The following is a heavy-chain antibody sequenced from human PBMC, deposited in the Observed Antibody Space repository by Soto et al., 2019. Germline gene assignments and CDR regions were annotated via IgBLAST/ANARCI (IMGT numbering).Heavy chain of an antibody. CDR2: IKQDGSEK. V-gene: IGHV3-7*01. J-gene: IGHJ6*02. CDR1: GFTFSSYW. CDR3: ARDHGAVAGTFYYYYGMDV. D-gene: IGHD6-19*01. Sequence: GESLKISCAASGFTFSSYWMSWVRQAPGKGLEWVANIKQDGSEKYYVDSVKGRFTISRDNAKNSLYLQMNSLRAEDTAVYYCARDHGAVAGTFYYYYGMDVWGQGTTVTVSS.